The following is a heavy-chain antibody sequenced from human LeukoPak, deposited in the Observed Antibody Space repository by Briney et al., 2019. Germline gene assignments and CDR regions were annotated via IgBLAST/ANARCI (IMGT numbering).Heavy chain of an antibody. D-gene: IGHD2-8*01. CDR2: IKQDGSQK. CDR3: VRSVDY. V-gene: IGHV3-7*01. CDR1: GFTFSSYW. J-gene: IGHJ4*02. Sequence: GGPLRLSCAASGFTFSSYWMNRVRQAPGKGLEWVANIKQDGSQKYYVDSVKGRFTISRDNAKNSLYLQMNSLRAEDTAVYYCVRSVDYWGQGTLVTVSS.